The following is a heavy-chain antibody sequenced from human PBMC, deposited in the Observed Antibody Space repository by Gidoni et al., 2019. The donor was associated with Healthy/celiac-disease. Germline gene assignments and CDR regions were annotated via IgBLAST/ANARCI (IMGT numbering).Heavy chain of an antibody. J-gene: IGHJ4*02. CDR2: IWYDGSNK. V-gene: IGHV3-33*01. CDR3: ARDRQYDFWSGYYTGGFDY. D-gene: IGHD3-3*01. Sequence: QVQLVESGGGVVQPGRSLRLSCAASGFTFSSYGMHWVRQAPGKGLEWVAVIWYDGSNKYYADSVKGRFTISRDNSKNTLYLQMNSLRAEDTAVYYCARDRQYDFWSGYYTGGFDYWGQGTLVTVSS. CDR1: GFTFSSYG.